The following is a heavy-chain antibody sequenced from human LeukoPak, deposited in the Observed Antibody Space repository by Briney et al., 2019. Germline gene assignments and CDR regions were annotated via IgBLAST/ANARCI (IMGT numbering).Heavy chain of an antibody. CDR2: ISYDGSNK. CDR3: AREGGYYGSGSPPFDY. V-gene: IGHV3-30*03. J-gene: IGHJ4*02. CDR1: GFTFSSYG. Sequence: GGSLRLSCAASGFTFSSYGMHWVRQAPGKGLEWVAVISYDGSNKYYADSVKGRFTISRDNSKNTLYLQMNSLRAEDTAVYYCAREGGYYGSGSPPFDYWGQGTLVTVSS. D-gene: IGHD3-10*01.